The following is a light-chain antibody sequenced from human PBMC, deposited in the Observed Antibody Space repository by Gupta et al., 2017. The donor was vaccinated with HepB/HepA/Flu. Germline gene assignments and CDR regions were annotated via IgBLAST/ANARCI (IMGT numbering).Light chain of an antibody. CDR3: GTRHNSRREWV. Sequence: SVLTQPPSVSAAPGHKVTISCSGSSSDIGNNYISWYQQLPGTAPKLLIYENNKRPSGIPDRFSGSKSVTSATLDITGLQTGDEADYYCGTRHNSRREWVFGGGTKLTVL. CDR1: SSDIGNNY. CDR2: ENN. J-gene: IGLJ3*02. V-gene: IGLV1-51*02.